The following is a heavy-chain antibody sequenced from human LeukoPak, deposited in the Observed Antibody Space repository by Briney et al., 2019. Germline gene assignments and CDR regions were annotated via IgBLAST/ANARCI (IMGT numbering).Heavy chain of an antibody. Sequence: HAGGSLRLSCAASGFTVSSNYMNWVRQAPGKGLEWVSLLYSAGSTNYADSVKGRFTISRDDSKNTVYLQMNSLRAEDTAVYYCARWTNFHAFDIWGQGTLVTVSS. V-gene: IGHV3-53*01. CDR1: GFTVSSNY. J-gene: IGHJ3*02. D-gene: IGHD1-1*01. CDR2: LYSAGST. CDR3: ARWTNFHAFDI.